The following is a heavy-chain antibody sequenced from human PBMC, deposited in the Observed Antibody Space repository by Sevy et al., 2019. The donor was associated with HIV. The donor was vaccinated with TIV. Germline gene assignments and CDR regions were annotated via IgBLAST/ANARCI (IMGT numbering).Heavy chain of an antibody. CDR3: ARGYSYGSTNWFDY. CDR1: GGTFSSYA. CDR2: IIPIFGTA. D-gene: IGHD5-18*01. Sequence: ASVKVSCKASGGTFSSYAINWVRQAPGQGLEWMGGIIPIFGTANYAQKFQGRVTITADESTSTAYMELSSLRSEDTAVYYCARGYSYGSTNWFDYWGQGTLVTVSS. J-gene: IGHJ4*02. V-gene: IGHV1-69*13.